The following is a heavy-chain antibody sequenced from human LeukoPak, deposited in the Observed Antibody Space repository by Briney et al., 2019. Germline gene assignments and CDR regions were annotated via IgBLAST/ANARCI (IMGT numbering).Heavy chain of an antibody. CDR1: RFTFTEYW. CDR2: TKQDGSEK. CDR3: ARERNTAIVTAFDV. V-gene: IGHV3-7*01. Sequence: GGSLRLSCAASRFTFTEYWMSWVRQAPGKGLEWVANTKQDGSEKYYMDSVKGRFTISRDNAKNSLYLQMNSLRVEDTAVYFCARERNTAIVTAFDVWGQGTMVTVSS. D-gene: IGHD5-18*01. J-gene: IGHJ3*01.